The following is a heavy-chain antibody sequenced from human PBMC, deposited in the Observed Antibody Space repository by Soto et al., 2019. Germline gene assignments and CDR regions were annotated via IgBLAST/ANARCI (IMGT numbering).Heavy chain of an antibody. CDR2: ISYDGSNK. V-gene: IGHV3-30*18. CDR1: GFTFSSYG. D-gene: IGHD2-8*01. Sequence: GVSLRLSCAASGFTFSSYGMHWVRQAPGKGLEWVAVISYDGSNKYYADSVKGRFTISRDNSKNTLYLQMNSLRAEDTAVYYCAKPNPKNWFDPWGQGTLVTVSS. CDR3: AKPNPKNWFDP. J-gene: IGHJ5*02.